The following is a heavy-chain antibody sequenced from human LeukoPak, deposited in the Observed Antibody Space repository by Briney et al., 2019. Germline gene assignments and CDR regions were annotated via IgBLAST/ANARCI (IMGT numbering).Heavy chain of an antibody. J-gene: IGHJ4*02. Sequence: GASVKVSCKASGGTFSSYAISWVRQAPGQGLEWMGWMNPNSGNTGYAQKFQGRVTMTRNTSISTAYMELSSLRSEDTAVYYCARIGGSSSWYLDFDYWGQGTLVTVSS. V-gene: IGHV1-8*02. CDR2: MNPNSGNT. CDR1: GGTFSSYA. CDR3: ARIGGSSSWYLDFDY. D-gene: IGHD6-13*01.